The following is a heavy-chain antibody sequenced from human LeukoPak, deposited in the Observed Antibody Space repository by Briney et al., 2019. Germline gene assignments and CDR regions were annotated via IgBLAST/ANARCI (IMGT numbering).Heavy chain of an antibody. V-gene: IGHV3-21*04. CDR1: GFTFSRYS. CDR3: AKDPAISYYYYYMDV. Sequence: GGSLRLSCAASGFTFSRYSMNWVRQAPGKGLEWVSSISSGSSYIYYADSVKGRFTISRDNAKNSLYLQMNSLRAEDTAVYYCAKDPAISYYYYYMDVWGKGTTVTVSS. D-gene: IGHD2-2*02. J-gene: IGHJ6*03. CDR2: ISSGSSYI.